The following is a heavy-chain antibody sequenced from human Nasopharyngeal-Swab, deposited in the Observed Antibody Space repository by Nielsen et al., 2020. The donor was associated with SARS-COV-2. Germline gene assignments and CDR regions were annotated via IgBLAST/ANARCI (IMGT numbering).Heavy chain of an antibody. CDR2: IYHSGST. Sequence: SETLSRTCAVSGGSISSGGYSWSWIRQPPGKGLEWIGYIYHSGSTYYNPSLKSRVTISVDRSKNQFSLKLSSVTAADTAVYYCARAGDFWSGYYLDYWGQGTLVTVSS. CDR1: GGSISSGGYS. J-gene: IGHJ4*02. CDR3: ARAGDFWSGYYLDY. D-gene: IGHD3-3*01. V-gene: IGHV4-30-2*01.